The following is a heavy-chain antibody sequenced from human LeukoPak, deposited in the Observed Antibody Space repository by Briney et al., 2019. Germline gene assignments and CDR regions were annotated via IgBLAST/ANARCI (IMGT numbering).Heavy chain of an antibody. CDR1: GGSISSYY. V-gene: IGHV4-59*01. CDR3: ARTSITIFGVVIISTLFDY. CDR2: IYYSGST. Sequence: SSETLSLTCTVSGGSISSYYWSWIRQPPERGLEWIGYIYYSGSTNYNPSLKSRVTISVDTSKNQFSLKLSSVTAADTAVYYCARTSITIFGVVIISTLFDYWGQGILVTVSS. J-gene: IGHJ4*02. D-gene: IGHD3-3*01.